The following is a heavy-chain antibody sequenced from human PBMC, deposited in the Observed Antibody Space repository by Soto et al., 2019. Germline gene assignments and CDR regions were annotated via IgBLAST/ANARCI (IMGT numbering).Heavy chain of an antibody. V-gene: IGHV1-8*01. CDR2: MNPNSGNT. CDR3: ARPFVYRRGWDGYYYYGMDV. D-gene: IGHD6-25*01. Sequence: QVQLVQSGAEVKKPGASVKVSCKASGYTFTSYDINWVRQATGQGLEWMGWMNPNSGNTGYAQKFQGRVTMTRNTSXXRXYXXLSSLRSEDTAVYYGARPFVYRRGWDGYYYYGMDVWGQGTAVTVS. J-gene: IGHJ6*02. CDR1: GYTFTSYD.